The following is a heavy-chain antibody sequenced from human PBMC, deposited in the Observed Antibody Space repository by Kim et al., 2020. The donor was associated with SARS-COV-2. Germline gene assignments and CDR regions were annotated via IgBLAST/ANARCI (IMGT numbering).Heavy chain of an antibody. CDR1: GFTFSSYS. J-gene: IGHJ6*02. Sequence: GGSLRLSCAASGFTFSSYSMNWVRQAPGKGLEWVSCIISSGSNIFYADSVKGRLTISRDNAKNSLYLEMNSLRDEDTAVYYCARATGMDVWGQGTTVTVS. CDR3: ARATGMDV. V-gene: IGHV3-48*02. CDR2: IISSGSNI.